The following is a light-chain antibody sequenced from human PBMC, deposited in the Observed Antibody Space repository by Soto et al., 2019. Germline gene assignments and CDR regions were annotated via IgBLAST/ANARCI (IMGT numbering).Light chain of an antibody. CDR1: QSLLHSNGYNY. CDR2: LGS. Sequence: DIVMTQSPLSLPVTPGEPASISCRSSQSLLHSNGYNYLDWYLQKPGQSPQHLIYLGSNRASGVPDRFSGSGSGTDFTLKISRVEAEDVGVYYCMQALQTPIFTFGPGTKVDIK. J-gene: IGKJ3*01. V-gene: IGKV2-28*01. CDR3: MQALQTPIFT.